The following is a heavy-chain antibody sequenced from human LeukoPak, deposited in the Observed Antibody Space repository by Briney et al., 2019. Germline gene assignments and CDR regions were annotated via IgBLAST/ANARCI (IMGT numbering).Heavy chain of an antibody. CDR3: ARDSPGIMIFGVVTPN. J-gene: IGHJ4*02. V-gene: IGHV3-7*05. CDR1: GFTFSSFW. Sequence: GGSLRLSCVASGFTFSSFWMSWVRQAPGKGLEWVTKIIQDGSEKYYVDSVKGRFTISRDNAKNSLYLQMNSLRAEDTAVYYCARDSPGIMIFGVVTPNGGQGTLVTVSS. CDR2: IIQDGSEK. D-gene: IGHD3-3*01.